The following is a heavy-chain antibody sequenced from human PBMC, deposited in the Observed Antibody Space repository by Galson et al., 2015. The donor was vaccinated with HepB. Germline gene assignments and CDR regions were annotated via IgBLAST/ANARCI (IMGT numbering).Heavy chain of an antibody. J-gene: IGHJ4*02. CDR1: GFNLSSYW. V-gene: IGHV3-74*01. Sequence: SLRLSCAASGFNLSSYWMHWVRQAPGKGLVWVSRIKSDGSITNYADSVKGRFTISRDNAKNTLYLQMNSLRAEDTAVYYCARELFTVTTYFDYWGQGTLVTVSS. CDR2: IKSDGSIT. D-gene: IGHD4-17*01. CDR3: ARELFTVTTYFDY.